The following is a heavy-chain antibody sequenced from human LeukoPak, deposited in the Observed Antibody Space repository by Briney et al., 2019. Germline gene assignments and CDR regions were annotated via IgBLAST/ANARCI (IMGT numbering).Heavy chain of an antibody. Sequence: ASVKVSCKAFGGSFSSEAISWVRQAPGQGLEWMGGIIPIFGTANYAQKFQGRVTITTDESTTTAYMEVSSLRSEDTAVYYCARGVRSFDSSSSNWFDPWGQGTLVTVSS. CDR3: ARGVRSFDSSSSNWFDP. J-gene: IGHJ5*02. CDR2: IIPIFGTA. CDR1: GGSFSSEA. D-gene: IGHD6-6*01. V-gene: IGHV1-69*05.